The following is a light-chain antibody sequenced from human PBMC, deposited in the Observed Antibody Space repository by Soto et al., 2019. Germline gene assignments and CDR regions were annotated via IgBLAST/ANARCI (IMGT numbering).Light chain of an antibody. J-gene: IGKJ4*01. CDR1: QSVGTY. CDR2: DAS. CDR3: QQRSNWPPLT. V-gene: IGKV3-11*01. Sequence: EIVLTQSPATLSLSPGERATLSCRASQSVGTYLAWYQQKPGQAPRLLIYDASNRATGIPARFSGSGSGIDFTLTISSLEPEDFAVYYCQQRSNWPPLTFGGGTKVEI.